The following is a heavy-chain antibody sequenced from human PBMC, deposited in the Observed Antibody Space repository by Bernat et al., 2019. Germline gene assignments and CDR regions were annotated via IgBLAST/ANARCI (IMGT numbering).Heavy chain of an antibody. Sequence: EVQLVESGGGLVKPGGSLRLSCAASGFTFSSYSMNWVRQAPGKGLEWVSSISSSSSYTNYADSVKDRFTISRDNAKNSLYLQMNSLRAEDTAVYYCARGTSTSAPYMDVWGKGTTVTVSS. CDR3: ARGTSTSAPYMDV. CDR2: ISSSSSYT. V-gene: IGHV3-21*04. J-gene: IGHJ6*03. CDR1: GFTFSSYS.